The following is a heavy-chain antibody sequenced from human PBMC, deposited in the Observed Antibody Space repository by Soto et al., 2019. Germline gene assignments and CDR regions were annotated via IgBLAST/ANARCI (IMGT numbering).Heavy chain of an antibody. D-gene: IGHD6-13*01. CDR1: GGSFSGYY. CDR3: ARPIAAAGHDTFDI. J-gene: IGHJ3*02. CDR2: INHSGST. Sequence: PSETLSLTCTVSGGSFSGYYWSWIRQPPGKGLEWIGEINHSGSTNYNPSLKSRVTISVDTSKNQFSLKLSSVTAADTAVYYCARPIAAAGHDTFDIWGQGTMVTVSS. V-gene: IGHV4-34*01.